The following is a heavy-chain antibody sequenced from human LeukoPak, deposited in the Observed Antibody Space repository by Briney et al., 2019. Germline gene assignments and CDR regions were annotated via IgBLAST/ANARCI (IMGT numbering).Heavy chain of an antibody. D-gene: IGHD3-3*01. Sequence: ETLSLTCTVSGGSISSYYWSWIRQPPGKGLEWVGRIKSKTDGGTTDYAAPVKGRFTISRDDSKNTLYLQMNSLKTEDTDVYYCTTVITIFGVVITDAFDIWGQGTIVTVS. CDR2: IKSKTDGGTT. CDR3: TTVITIFGVVITDAFDI. J-gene: IGHJ3*02. CDR1: GGSISSYY. V-gene: IGHV3-15*01.